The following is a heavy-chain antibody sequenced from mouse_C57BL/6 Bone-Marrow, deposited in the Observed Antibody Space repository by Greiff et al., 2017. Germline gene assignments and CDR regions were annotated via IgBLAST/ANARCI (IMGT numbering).Heavy chain of an antibody. CDR2: IDPSDSYT. J-gene: IGHJ3*01. V-gene: IGHV1-69*01. CDR1: GYTFTSYW. Sequence: QVQLQQSGAELVMPGASVKLSCKASGYTFTSYWMHWVKQRPGQGLEWIGEIDPSDSYTNYNQKFKGKSTLTVDKSSSTAYMQLSSLTSEDSAVYYCARNYYGSSYGKLAYWGQGTLVTVSA. D-gene: IGHD1-1*01. CDR3: ARNYYGSSYGKLAY.